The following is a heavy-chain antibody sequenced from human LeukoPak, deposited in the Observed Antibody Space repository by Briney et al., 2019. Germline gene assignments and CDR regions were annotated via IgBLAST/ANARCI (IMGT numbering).Heavy chain of an antibody. J-gene: IGHJ4*02. Sequence: ASVKVSCKASGYTFTNYAMNWVRQAPGQGLEWMGWIHPSTGNPTYAQGFTGRFVFSLDTSVSATYLQISSLKAEDTAVYYCARAYQRLGELSLPDYWGQGTLVTVSS. D-gene: IGHD3-16*02. CDR1: GYTFTNYA. CDR3: ARAYQRLGELSLPDY. CDR2: IHPSTGNP. V-gene: IGHV7-4-1*02.